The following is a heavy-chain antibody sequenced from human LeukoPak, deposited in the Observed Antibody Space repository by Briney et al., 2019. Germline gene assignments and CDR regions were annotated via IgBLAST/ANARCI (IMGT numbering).Heavy chain of an antibody. J-gene: IGHJ4*02. V-gene: IGHV5-51*01. D-gene: IGHD3-3*01. CDR1: GYSFTSYW. CDR3: ARGVDDFWSGNPYDY. CDR2: IYPGDSDT. Sequence: GESLKISCKGSGYSFTSYWIGWVRQMPGKGLEWMGIIYPGDSDTRYSPSFQGQVTISADKSISTAYLQWSSLKASDTAMYYCARGVDDFWSGNPYDYWGQGTLVTVSS.